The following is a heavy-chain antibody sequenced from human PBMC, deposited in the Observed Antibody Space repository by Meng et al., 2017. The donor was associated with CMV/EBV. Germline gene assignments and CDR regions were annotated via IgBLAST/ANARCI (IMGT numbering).Heavy chain of an antibody. Sequence: GESLKISCAASGFTFSSYGMHWVRQAPGKGLEWVAFIQYDGSNKYYAGSVKGRFTISRDNSKNTLYLQMNSLRAEDTAVYYCAKDSSTSSAKGSYFDYWGQGTLVTVSS. V-gene: IGHV3-30*02. J-gene: IGHJ4*02. CDR1: GFTFSSYG. D-gene: IGHD2-2*01. CDR3: AKDSSTSSAKGSYFDY. CDR2: IQYDGSNK.